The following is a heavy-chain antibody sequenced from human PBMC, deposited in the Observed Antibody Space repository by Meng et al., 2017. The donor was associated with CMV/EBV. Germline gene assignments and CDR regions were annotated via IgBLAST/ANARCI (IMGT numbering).Heavy chain of an antibody. J-gene: IGHJ2*01. D-gene: IGHD1-7*01. V-gene: IGHV1-2*02. CDR2: INPNSGGT. CDR1: GYTFTGYY. Sequence: ASVTVSCKASGYTFTGYYMHWVRQAPGQGLEWMGWINPNSGGTNYAQKFQGRVTMTRDTSISTAYMELSRLRSDDTAVYYCAINGITGTTLTWYFDLWGRGTLVTVSS. CDR3: AINGITGTTLTWYFDL.